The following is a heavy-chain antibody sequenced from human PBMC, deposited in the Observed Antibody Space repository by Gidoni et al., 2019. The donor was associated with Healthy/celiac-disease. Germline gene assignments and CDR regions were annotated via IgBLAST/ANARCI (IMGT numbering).Heavy chain of an antibody. V-gene: IGHV4-34*01. Sequence: QVQLQQWGAVLLKPSETLSLTCAVYGVSFSGYYWSWLRQPPGKGLEWIGEIHHSGSTNHNPSLKSRVTISVDTSKNQFSLKLSSVTAADTAVYYCARGLGPDILTGYSPLHPFDYWGQGTLVTVSS. J-gene: IGHJ4*02. CDR2: IHHSGST. D-gene: IGHD3-9*01. CDR1: GVSFSGYY. CDR3: ARGLGPDILTGYSPLHPFDY.